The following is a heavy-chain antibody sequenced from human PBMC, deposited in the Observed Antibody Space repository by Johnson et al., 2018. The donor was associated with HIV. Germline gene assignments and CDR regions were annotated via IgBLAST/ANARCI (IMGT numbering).Heavy chain of an antibody. Sequence: QVQLVESGGGVVQPGRSLRLSCAASGFPFSNYGIHWVRQAPGKGLEWVAIISYDGDNKFYADSVKGRFTISRDNSRNTLYLQMNSLRAEDTAVYYCARDSDSSLKGDIWGQGTMVTVSS. D-gene: IGHD6-13*01. J-gene: IGHJ3*02. CDR1: GFPFSNYG. CDR2: ISYDGDNK. V-gene: IGHV3-30*03. CDR3: ARDSDSSLKGDI.